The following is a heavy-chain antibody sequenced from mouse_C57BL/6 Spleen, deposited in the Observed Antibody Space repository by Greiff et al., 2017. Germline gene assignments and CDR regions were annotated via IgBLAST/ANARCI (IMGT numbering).Heavy chain of an antibody. CDR2: ITPNNGGT. J-gene: IGHJ2*01. CDR3: ASPGDYGSTNPLYY. CDR1: GYTFTDYY. Sequence: EVQLQQSGPELVKPGASVKISCKASGYTFTDYYMNWVKQSHGKSLEWIGDITPNNGGTSYNQKFKGKATLTVDKSSSTAYMESRSLTSADSAVYYCASPGDYGSTNPLYYWGQGTTLTVSS. D-gene: IGHD1-1*01. V-gene: IGHV1-26*01.